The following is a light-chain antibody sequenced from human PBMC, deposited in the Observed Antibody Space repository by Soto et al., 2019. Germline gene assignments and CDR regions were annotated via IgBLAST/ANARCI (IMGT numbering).Light chain of an antibody. V-gene: IGKV1-9*01. Sequence: DIQLTQSPSFLSASVGDRVTITCRASQGSSTCLGWYQQKPGKAPNLLIYAASTLQDGVPSRFSGSGSGTEFTLTISSLQPEDFATYYCQQHKSYPITFGQGTRLEIK. CDR1: QGSSTC. CDR2: AAS. CDR3: QQHKSYPIT. J-gene: IGKJ5*01.